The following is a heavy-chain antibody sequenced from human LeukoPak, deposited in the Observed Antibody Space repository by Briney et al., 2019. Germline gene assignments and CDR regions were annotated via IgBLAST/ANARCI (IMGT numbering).Heavy chain of an antibody. J-gene: IGHJ6*02. CDR3: ATDPSMADYYYYGMDV. D-gene: IGHD2/OR15-2a*01. V-gene: IGHV4-59*01. CDR1: GTSISSFY. Sequence: SEILSLTWTGSGTSISSFYWSWVRQPPGEGLGWVGYIYYSGSTNYNRCLRSGATISVDRSKNQFSLKLNAVTAAEPDGAYLATDPSMADYYYYGMDVWGQGTTVTVSS. CDR2: IYYSGST.